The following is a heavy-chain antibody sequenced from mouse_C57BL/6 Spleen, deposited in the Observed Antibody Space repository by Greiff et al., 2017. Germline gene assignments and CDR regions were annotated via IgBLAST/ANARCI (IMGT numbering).Heavy chain of an antibody. CDR2: ISNLAYSI. CDR3: ARHINEYGNYAMDY. J-gene: IGHJ4*01. V-gene: IGHV5-15*01. D-gene: IGHD5-1*01. Sequence: EVMLVESGGGLVQPGGSLKLSCAASGFTFSDYGMAWVRQAPRKGPEWVAFISNLAYSIYYADTVTGRFTISRENAKNTLYLEMSSLRSEDTAMYYCARHINEYGNYAMDYWGQGTSVTVSS. CDR1: GFTFSDYG.